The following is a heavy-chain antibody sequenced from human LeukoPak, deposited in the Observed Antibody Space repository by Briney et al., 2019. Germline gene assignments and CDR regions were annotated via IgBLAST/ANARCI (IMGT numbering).Heavy chain of an antibody. CDR3: ARALYCSSTSCFYFDY. Sequence: SETLSLTCTVSGGSISSYYWSWIRQPAGKGLEWIGRIYSSGSTNYNPSLKSRVTMSVDTSKNQFSLKLTSVTAADTAVYYCARALYCSSTSCFYFDYWGQGTLVTVS. D-gene: IGHD2-2*01. CDR2: IYSSGST. CDR1: GGSISSYY. V-gene: IGHV4-4*07. J-gene: IGHJ4*02.